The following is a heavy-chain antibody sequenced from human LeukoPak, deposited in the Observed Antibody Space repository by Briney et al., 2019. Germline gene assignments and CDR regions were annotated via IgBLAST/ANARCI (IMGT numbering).Heavy chain of an antibody. Sequence: PGGSLRLSCAASGFIFSDAWVSWVRQAPGKGLEWVGRIKSKTDGGTADYAAPVKGRFTISRDDSKNTLYLQMNSLKTEDTAVYYCTTVYYGSGNTPVSDYWGQGTLVSVSS. V-gene: IGHV3-15*01. D-gene: IGHD3-10*01. CDR2: IKSKTDGGTA. J-gene: IGHJ4*02. CDR3: TTVYYGSGNTPVSDY. CDR1: GFIFSDAW.